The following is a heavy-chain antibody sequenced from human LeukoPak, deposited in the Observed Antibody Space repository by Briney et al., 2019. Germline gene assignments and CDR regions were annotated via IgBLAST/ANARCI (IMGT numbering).Heavy chain of an antibody. J-gene: IGHJ3*02. V-gene: IGHV1-69*13. Sequence: SVKVSCKASGGTFSSYAISWVRQAPGQGLEWMGGIIPIFGTANYAQKFQGRVTITADESTSTAYMELSSLRSEDTAGYYCARATVVPPGHGGAFDIWGQGTMVTVSS. CDR1: GGTFSSYA. D-gene: IGHD4-23*01. CDR2: IIPIFGTA. CDR3: ARATVVPPGHGGAFDI.